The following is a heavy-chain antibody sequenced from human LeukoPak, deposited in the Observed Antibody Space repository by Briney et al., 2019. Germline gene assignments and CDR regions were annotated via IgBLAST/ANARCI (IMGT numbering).Heavy chain of an antibody. Sequence: SETLSLTCSVSGGSISTYYWSWIRQPPGKGLEWIAYISYSGSTNYNPSLKSRVTISVDTSKNQFSLKLSSVTAADTAVYYCARGRPWFGVDFDYWGQGTLVTVSS. D-gene: IGHD3-10*01. CDR2: ISYSGST. J-gene: IGHJ4*02. CDR1: GGSISTYY. V-gene: IGHV4-59*01. CDR3: ARGRPWFGVDFDY.